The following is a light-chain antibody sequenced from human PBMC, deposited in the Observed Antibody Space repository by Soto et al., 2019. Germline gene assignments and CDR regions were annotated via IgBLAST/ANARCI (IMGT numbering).Light chain of an antibody. V-gene: IGKV3-11*01. Sequence: EIVLTQSPATLSLSPGERATLSCRASQSVSSYLAWYQQKPGQAPRLLIYDASNRATGIPARFSGSGSGTDFTLTISSLEPEDFAVYSCKQRSNWRVTFGGVTKVEIK. CDR3: KQRSNWRVT. CDR2: DAS. CDR1: QSVSSY. J-gene: IGKJ4*01.